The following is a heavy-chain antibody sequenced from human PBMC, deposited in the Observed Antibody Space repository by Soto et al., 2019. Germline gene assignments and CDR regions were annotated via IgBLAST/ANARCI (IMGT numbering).Heavy chain of an antibody. CDR2: INAAIGNT. CDR3: ARRNVYGSGSYSFDY. Sequence: QVQLVQSGAEVKKPGASVKVSCKASGYTFTNYAMHWVRQAPGQRLEWMGWINAAIGNTKYSQKFQGSVTITRDTSANTAYMELSSLRSEDKAVYYCARRNVYGSGSYSFDYWGQGTLVTVSS. J-gene: IGHJ4*02. D-gene: IGHD3-10*01. V-gene: IGHV1-3*01. CDR1: GYTFTNYA.